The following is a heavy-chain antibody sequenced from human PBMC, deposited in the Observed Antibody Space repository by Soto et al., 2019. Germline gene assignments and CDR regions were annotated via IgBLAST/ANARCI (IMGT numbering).Heavy chain of an antibody. D-gene: IGHD1-26*01. CDR3: ARRGRKLLSYYYYGRDV. J-gene: IGHJ6*01. V-gene: IGHV4-39*01. CDR1: GGSISSSSYY. Sequence: QLQLQESGPGLVKPSETLSLTCTVSGGSISSSSYYWGWIRQPPGKGLEWIGSIYYSGITYYNPSLEAHVTLSEDPSKRPLPLKQSSVPAEDSSVYSRARRGRKLLSYYYYGRDVWAEGSTVAAAS. CDR2: IYYSGIT.